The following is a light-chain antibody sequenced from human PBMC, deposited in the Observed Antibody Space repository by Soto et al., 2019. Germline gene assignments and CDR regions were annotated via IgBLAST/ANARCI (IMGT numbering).Light chain of an antibody. CDR3: CSYAGSSTYG. CDR2: EGS. J-gene: IGLJ1*01. CDR1: SSDVGSYNL. V-gene: IGLV2-23*01. Sequence: QSVLTQPASASGSPGQSITIFCTGTSSDVGSYNLVSWYQQHPGKAPKLMIYEGSKRPSGVSNRFSGSKSGNTASLTISGLQAEDEADYYCCSYAGSSTYGFGTGTKVTVL.